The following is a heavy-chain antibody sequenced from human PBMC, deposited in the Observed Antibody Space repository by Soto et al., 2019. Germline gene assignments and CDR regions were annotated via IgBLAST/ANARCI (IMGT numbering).Heavy chain of an antibody. CDR1: GFIFSSYA. V-gene: IGHV3-23*01. CDR3: AKSRVSHSYYYYGMDV. D-gene: IGHD6-6*01. Sequence: EVQMLESGGGLVQPGGSLRLSCAASGFIFSSYAMSWVRQAPGKGLEWVSAISGSGGSTYYADSVKGRFTISRDNSKNTLYLQMNSLRAEDTALYYCAKSRVSHSYYYYGMDVWGRGTTVTVSS. CDR2: ISGSGGST. J-gene: IGHJ6*02.